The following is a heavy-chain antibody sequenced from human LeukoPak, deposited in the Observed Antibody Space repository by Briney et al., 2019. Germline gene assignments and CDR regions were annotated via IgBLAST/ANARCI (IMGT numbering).Heavy chain of an antibody. Sequence: SETLSLTCTVSGYSISSGYYWGWIRQPPGKGLEWIGYIYYSGSTNYNPSLKSRVTISVDTSKNQFSLKLSSVTAADTAVYYCARSRRGRIGFDIWGQGTMVTVSS. CDR2: IYYSGST. CDR3: ARSRRGRIGFDI. J-gene: IGHJ3*02. D-gene: IGHD2-15*01. CDR1: GYSISSGYY. V-gene: IGHV4-38-2*02.